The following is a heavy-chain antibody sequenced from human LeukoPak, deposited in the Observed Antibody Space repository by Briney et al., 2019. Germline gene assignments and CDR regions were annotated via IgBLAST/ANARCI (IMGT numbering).Heavy chain of an antibody. Sequence: ASVKVSCKASGYTFTSYYMHWVRQAPGQGLEWMGMINPGGGSTSYAQKFQGRVTMTRDTSTTTVYMELSSLRSEDTAVYYCARDGGGHDLMYDFDYWGQGTLVTVSS. CDR2: INPGGGST. V-gene: IGHV1-46*01. J-gene: IGHJ4*02. CDR3: ARDGGGHDLMYDFDY. CDR1: GYTFTSYY. D-gene: IGHD3-16*01.